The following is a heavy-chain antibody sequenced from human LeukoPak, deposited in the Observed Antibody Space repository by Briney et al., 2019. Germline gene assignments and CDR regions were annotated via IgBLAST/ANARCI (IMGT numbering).Heavy chain of an antibody. J-gene: IGHJ4*02. D-gene: IGHD3-22*01. V-gene: IGHV3-23*01. Sequence: PGGSLRLSCAASGFTFSSYAMSWVRQAPGKRLEWVSAISGSGGSTYYADSVKGRFTISRDNSKNTLYLQMNSLRAEDAAVYYCAKAAAGYYYDSSGPYFDYWGQGTLVTVSS. CDR1: GFTFSSYA. CDR3: AKAAAGYYYDSSGPYFDY. CDR2: ISGSGGST.